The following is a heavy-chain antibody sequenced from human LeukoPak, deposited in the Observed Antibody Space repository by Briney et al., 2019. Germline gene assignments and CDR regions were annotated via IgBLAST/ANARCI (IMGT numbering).Heavy chain of an antibody. J-gene: IGHJ4*02. V-gene: IGHV3-21*01. CDR1: GFTFSSYS. CDR2: ISSSSSYI. D-gene: IGHD1-7*01. CDR3: ARVDWNYVGDY. Sequence: GGSLRLSCAASGFTFSSYSMNWVRQAPGKGLEWVSSISSSSSYIYYADSVKGRFTISRDNAKNPLYLQMNSLRAEDTAVYYCARVDWNYVGDYWGQGTLVTVSS.